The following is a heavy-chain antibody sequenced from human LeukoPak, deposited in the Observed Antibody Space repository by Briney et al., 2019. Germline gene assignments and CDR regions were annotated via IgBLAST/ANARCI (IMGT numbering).Heavy chain of an antibody. CDR2: ISYDGSNK. Sequence: PGGSLRLSCAGSGFTFSSYAMHWVRQAPGKGLEWVAVISYDGSNKYYADSVKGRFTISRDNSKNTLYLQMNSLRAEDTAVYYCAREEVDTAMVLTDYYYYGMDVWGQGTTVTVSS. D-gene: IGHD5-18*01. J-gene: IGHJ6*02. CDR3: AREEVDTAMVLTDYYYYGMDV. CDR1: GFTFSSYA. V-gene: IGHV3-30*04.